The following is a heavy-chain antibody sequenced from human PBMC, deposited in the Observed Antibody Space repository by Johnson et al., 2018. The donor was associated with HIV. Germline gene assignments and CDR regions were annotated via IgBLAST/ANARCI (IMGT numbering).Heavy chain of an antibody. CDR2: IWYDGSNK. J-gene: IGHJ3*02. D-gene: IGHD3-3*01. CDR1: GFTFSSYG. CDR3: ERDPTYYNFWSGYYSGAFDI. V-gene: IGHV3-33*01. Sequence: QVQLVESGGGVVQPGRSLRLSCAASGFTFSSYGMHWVRQAPGKGLEWVAVIWYDGSNKYYADSVKGRFTISRDNSKNTLYLQMNSLRAEDTAVYYCERDPTYYNFWSGYYSGAFDIGGQGTMFTVSS.